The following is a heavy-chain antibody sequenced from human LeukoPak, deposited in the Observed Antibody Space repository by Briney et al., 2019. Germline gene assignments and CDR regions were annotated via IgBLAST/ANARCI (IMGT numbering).Heavy chain of an antibody. Sequence: GRSLRLSCAASGFTFSSYGMHWVRQAPGKGLEWVAVISYDGSNKYYADSVKGRFTISRDNSKNTLYLQMNSLRAEDTAVYYCARDPRQGGGSPRFDYWGQGTLVTVSS. V-gene: IGHV3-30*03. D-gene: IGHD3-16*01. CDR1: GFTFSSYG. J-gene: IGHJ4*02. CDR2: ISYDGSNK. CDR3: ARDPRQGGGSPRFDY.